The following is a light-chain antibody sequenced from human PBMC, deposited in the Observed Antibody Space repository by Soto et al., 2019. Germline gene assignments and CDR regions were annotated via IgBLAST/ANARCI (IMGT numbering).Light chain of an antibody. J-gene: IGKJ5*01. V-gene: IGKV3D-15*01. Sequence: EIVMTQSPATLSVSPGERATVSCRASQSVRSNLAWYQQKPGQAPRLLIYGASTRATGIPARFSGSGSGTEFTLTISSLLSEDFAVYYCQQYNNWPAITFGQGTRLEMK. CDR3: QQYNNWPAIT. CDR2: GAS. CDR1: QSVRSN.